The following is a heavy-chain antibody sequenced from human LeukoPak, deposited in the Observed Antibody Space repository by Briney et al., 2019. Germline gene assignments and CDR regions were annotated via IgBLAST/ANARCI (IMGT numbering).Heavy chain of an antibody. CDR3: ARDRDSYGYSYYYGMDV. D-gene: IGHD5-18*01. J-gene: IGHJ6*02. CDR1: GFTVSSNY. CDR2: IYSGGST. Sequence: GGSLRLSCAASGFTVSSNYMSWVRQAPGKGLEWVSVIYSGGSTYYADSAKGRFTISRDNSKNTLYLQMNSLRAEDTAVYYCARDRDSYGYSYYYGMDVWGQGTTVTVSS. V-gene: IGHV3-66*01.